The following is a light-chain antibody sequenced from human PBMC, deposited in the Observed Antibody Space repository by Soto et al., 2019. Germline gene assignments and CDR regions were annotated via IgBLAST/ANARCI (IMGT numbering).Light chain of an antibody. CDR1: QTINSF. Sequence: DIPMTQSPSTLSASVGDRVTITCRASQTINSFLAWYQQTPGKAPKLLIYDASSLQSGVPSRFGGGGSGTEFTLTISSLQPDDFATFHCQQYYRYPWTFGQGTKVEIK. V-gene: IGKV1-5*01. J-gene: IGKJ1*01. CDR3: QQYYRYPWT. CDR2: DAS.